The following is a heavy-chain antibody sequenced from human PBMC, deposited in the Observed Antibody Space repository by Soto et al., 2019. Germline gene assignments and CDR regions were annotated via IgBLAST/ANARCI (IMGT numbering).Heavy chain of an antibody. V-gene: IGHV3-23*01. CDR2: ISGSGGST. D-gene: IGHD3-10*01. J-gene: IGHJ4*02. CDR1: GFTFSSYA. Sequence: GGSLRLSCAASGFTFSSYAMSWVRQAPGKGLEWVSAISGSGGSTYYADSVKGRFTISRDNSKNTLYLQMNSLRAEDTAVYYCAKDGLGFGELPYSDYWGQGTLGTVSS. CDR3: AKDGLGFGELPYSDY.